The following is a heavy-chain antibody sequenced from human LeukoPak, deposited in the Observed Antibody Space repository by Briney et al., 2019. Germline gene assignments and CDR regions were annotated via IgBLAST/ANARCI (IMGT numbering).Heavy chain of an antibody. V-gene: IGHV3-23*01. CDR3: AKGYYGSGSYGWFDY. J-gene: IGHJ4*02. Sequence: PGGSLRLSCEASGFTFSSSAMNWVRQAPGKGPEWVSTISGSGDRTYYADSVKGRFTISRDNSKNTLFLQMNSLRAEDTAVYYCAKGYYGSGSYGWFDYWGQGTLVTVSS. D-gene: IGHD3-10*01. CDR1: GFTFSSSA. CDR2: ISGSGDRT.